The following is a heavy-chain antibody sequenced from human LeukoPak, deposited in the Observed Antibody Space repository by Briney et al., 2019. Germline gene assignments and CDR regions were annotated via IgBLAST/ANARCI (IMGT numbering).Heavy chain of an antibody. J-gene: IGHJ4*02. Sequence: SETLSLTCTVSGVSIGSGAYYWSWIRQPAGKGPEWIGRIYASGSTNYNPSLKSRVTISADTSENQFSLNLRSVTAADTAVYYCASEGLAVAGNFLYWGQGALVTVSS. CDR1: GVSIGSGAYY. CDR2: IYASGST. V-gene: IGHV4-61*02. D-gene: IGHD6-19*01. CDR3: ASEGLAVAGNFLY.